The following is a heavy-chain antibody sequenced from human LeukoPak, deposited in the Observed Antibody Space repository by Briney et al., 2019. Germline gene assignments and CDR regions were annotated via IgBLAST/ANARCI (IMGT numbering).Heavy chain of an antibody. J-gene: IGHJ3*02. Sequence: SETLSLTCTVSGASISSYYWSWIRQPPGKGLEWIGYIYYSGSTNYNPSLKSRVTISVDTSKNQFSLKLSSVTAADTAVYCCARERDSSGFDAFDIWGQGTMVTVSS. CDR1: GASISSYY. V-gene: IGHV4-59*01. CDR2: IYYSGST. CDR3: ARERDSSGFDAFDI. D-gene: IGHD3-22*01.